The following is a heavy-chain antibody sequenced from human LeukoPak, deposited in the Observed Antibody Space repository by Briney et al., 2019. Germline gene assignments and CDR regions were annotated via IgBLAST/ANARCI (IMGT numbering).Heavy chain of an antibody. D-gene: IGHD5-12*01. Sequence: GGSLRLSCAASGFTFSSYEMNWVRQAPGKGLEWLSYISSRGSTIYYADSVKGRFTISRDKAKNSLYLQMNSLTAEDTAVYYCARQVATRLDYWGQGTLVTVSS. CDR1: GFTFSSYE. CDR2: ISSRGSTI. J-gene: IGHJ4*02. V-gene: IGHV3-48*03. CDR3: ARQVATRLDY.